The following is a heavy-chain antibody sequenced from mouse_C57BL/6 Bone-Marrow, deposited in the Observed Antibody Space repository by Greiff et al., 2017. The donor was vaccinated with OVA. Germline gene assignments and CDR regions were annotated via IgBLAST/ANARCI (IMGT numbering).Heavy chain of an antibody. V-gene: IGHV14-1*01. CDR3: TKEYYGSGYAMDY. Sequence: VQLQQSGAELVRPGASVKLSCTASGFNIKDYYMHWVKQRPEQGLEWIGRIDPEDGDTEYAPKFQGKATMTADTSSNTAYLQLSSLTSEDTAVYYCTKEYYGSGYAMDYWGQGTSVTVSS. J-gene: IGHJ4*01. D-gene: IGHD1-1*01. CDR2: IDPEDGDT. CDR1: GFNIKDYY.